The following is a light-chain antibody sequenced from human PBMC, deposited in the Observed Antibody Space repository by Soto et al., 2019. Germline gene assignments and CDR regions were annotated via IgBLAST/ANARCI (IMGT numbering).Light chain of an antibody. V-gene: IGLV2-8*01. J-gene: IGLJ1*01. Sequence: QSVLTQPPSASGFPGQSVTISCTGTSSDVGYYDYVSWYQQHPGKAPKLVIYEVTKRPSGVPDRVSASKSGNTASLTVSGLRAEDEADYYCSSYAGCNNFVFGSGTKVTVL. CDR1: SSDVGYYDY. CDR3: SSYAGCNNFV. CDR2: EVT.